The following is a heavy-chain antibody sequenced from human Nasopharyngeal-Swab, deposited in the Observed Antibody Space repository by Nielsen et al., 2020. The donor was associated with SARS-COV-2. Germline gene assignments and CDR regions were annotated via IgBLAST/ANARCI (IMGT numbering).Heavy chain of an antibody. CDR1: GGSFSGYY. J-gene: IGHJ4*02. CDR2: INHSGST. CDR3: ARGNGAFDY. D-gene: IGHD4-17*01. Sequence: SATLSLTCAVYGGSFSGYYWSWIRQPPGKGLEWIGEINHSGSTNYNPSLKSRVTISVDTSKNQFSLKLSSVTAADTAVYYCARGNGAFDYWGQGTLGTVSS. V-gene: IGHV4-34*01.